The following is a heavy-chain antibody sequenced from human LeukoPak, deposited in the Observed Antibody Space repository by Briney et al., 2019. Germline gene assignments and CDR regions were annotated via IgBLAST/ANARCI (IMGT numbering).Heavy chain of an antibody. Sequence: ASVKVSCKASGYTFTGYYMHWVRQAPGQGLEWMGWINPNSGGTNYAQKFQGRLTMTRDTSTTTVYMELSSLRSEDTAMYYCAREIGPRQLHLWGSAFDYWGRGTLVTVSS. D-gene: IGHD5-18*01. CDR1: GYTFTGYY. CDR3: AREIGPRQLHLWGSAFDY. CDR2: INPNSGGT. J-gene: IGHJ4*02. V-gene: IGHV1-2*02.